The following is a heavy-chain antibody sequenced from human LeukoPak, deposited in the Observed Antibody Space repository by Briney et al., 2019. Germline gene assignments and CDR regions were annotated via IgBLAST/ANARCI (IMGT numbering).Heavy chain of an antibody. CDR1: GGSISSYY. V-gene: IGHV4-59*01. CDR2: IYYSGST. Sequence: SETQSLTCTVSGGSISSYYWSWIRQPPGKGLEWIGYIYYSGSTNYNPSLKSRVTISVDTSKSQFSLKLSSVTAADTAVYYCARGAAAAGTSDAFDIWGQGTMVTVSS. CDR3: ARGAAAAGTSDAFDI. J-gene: IGHJ3*02. D-gene: IGHD6-13*01.